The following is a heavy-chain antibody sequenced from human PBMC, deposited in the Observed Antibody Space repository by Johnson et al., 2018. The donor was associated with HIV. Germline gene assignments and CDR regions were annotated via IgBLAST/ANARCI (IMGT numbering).Heavy chain of an antibody. V-gene: IGHV3-23*04. CDR3: IKETGSNSAFDI. D-gene: IGHD1-7*01. J-gene: IGHJ3*02. CDR1: GFTFSSYA. CDR2: ISNSGGAT. Sequence: VQLVESGGGVVQPGRSLRLSCAASGFTFSSYAMSWVRQAPGKGLEWVSAISNSGGATHYADSVKGRFRISRDNSKDTVYLQVNSLRGEDTALYYCIKETGSNSAFDIWGQGTTVTVSS.